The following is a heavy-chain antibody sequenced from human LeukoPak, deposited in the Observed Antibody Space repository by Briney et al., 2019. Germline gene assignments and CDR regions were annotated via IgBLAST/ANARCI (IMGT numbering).Heavy chain of an antibody. J-gene: IGHJ3*02. CDR2: ISFDGRST. CDR1: GFTFSSHP. D-gene: IGHD2-15*01. CDR3: ARETTYCSGGNCYPGAFDI. Sequence: GGSLRLSCSGSGFTFSSHPMHWVRQAPGKGLEYVSAISFDGRSTYYADSVKGRFTISRDNFKNTLYLQMSSLRAEDTAVYYCARETTYCSGGNCYPGAFDIWGQGTMVTVSS. V-gene: IGHV3-64D*06.